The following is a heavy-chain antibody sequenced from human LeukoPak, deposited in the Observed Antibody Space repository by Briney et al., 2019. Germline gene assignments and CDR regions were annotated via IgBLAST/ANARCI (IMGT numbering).Heavy chain of an antibody. Sequence: GSLRLSCAASGFSFSSYAMHWVRQAPGKGLEYVSAISSNGGSTYYANSVKGRFTISRDNSKNTLYLQMGSLRAEDMAVYYCARARDGYNYFCFDPWGQGTLVTVSS. J-gene: IGHJ5*02. V-gene: IGHV3-64*01. CDR2: ISSNGGST. CDR1: GFSFSSYA. D-gene: IGHD5-24*01. CDR3: ARARDGYNYFCFDP.